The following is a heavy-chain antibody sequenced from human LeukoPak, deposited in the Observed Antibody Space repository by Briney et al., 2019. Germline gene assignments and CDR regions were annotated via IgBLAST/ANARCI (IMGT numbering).Heavy chain of an antibody. CDR1: GFTFSDYA. CDR3: ARSPYYDILAGFYYYFDY. J-gene: IGHJ4*02. Sequence: GGSLRLSCAASGFTFSDYAMHWVRQAPGKGLEWVADISYDGRNKYYADSVKGRLTISRDNSKSTLYPQMNSLRAEDTATYYCARSPYYDILAGFYYYFDYWGQGTLVTVSS. D-gene: IGHD3-9*01. CDR2: ISYDGRNK. V-gene: IGHV3-30*04.